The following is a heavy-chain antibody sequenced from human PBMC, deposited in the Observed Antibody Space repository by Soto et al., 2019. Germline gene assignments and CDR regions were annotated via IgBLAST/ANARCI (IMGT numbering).Heavy chain of an antibody. V-gene: IGHV2-26*03. CDR2: IFSNNER. CDR1: GFSLATGRLG. Sequence: QVTLKESGPELVRATETLTLTCSISGFSLATGRLGVSWIRQPPGKALEWLAHIFSNNERSYSVSLQDRLSISADIPKGEVVFTMTNVGPVDTATYYCARLVADSSFYYYGLDVWGPGASVTVS. J-gene: IGHJ6*02. D-gene: IGHD2-21*02. CDR3: ARLVADSSFYYYGLDV.